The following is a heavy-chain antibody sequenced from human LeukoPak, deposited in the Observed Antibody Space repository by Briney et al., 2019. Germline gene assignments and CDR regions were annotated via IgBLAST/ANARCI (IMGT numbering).Heavy chain of an antibody. Sequence: GASVKVSCKASGYTFTGYYMHWVRQAPGQGLEWMGWINPNSGGTNYAQKFQGRATMTRDTSISTAYMELSRLRSDDTAVYYCVRLAGSSWYFDYWGQGTLVTVSS. CDR2: INPNSGGT. CDR1: GYTFTGYY. J-gene: IGHJ4*02. V-gene: IGHV1-2*02. D-gene: IGHD6-13*01. CDR3: VRLAGSSWYFDY.